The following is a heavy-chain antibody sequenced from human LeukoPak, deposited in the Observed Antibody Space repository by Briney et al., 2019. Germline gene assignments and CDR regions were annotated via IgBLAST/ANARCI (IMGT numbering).Heavy chain of an antibody. CDR3: ARRKGRVYYFDY. Sequence: GGSLRLSCAASGFTVSNNYMNWVRQAPGRGLEWVSSIRFTGSYIYYADSVKGRFTISRDNSKNTLYLQMNSLRAEDTAVYYCARRKGRVYYFDYWGQGTLVTVSS. J-gene: IGHJ4*02. D-gene: IGHD6-13*01. CDR1: GFTVSNNY. V-gene: IGHV3-21*01. CDR2: IRFTGSYI.